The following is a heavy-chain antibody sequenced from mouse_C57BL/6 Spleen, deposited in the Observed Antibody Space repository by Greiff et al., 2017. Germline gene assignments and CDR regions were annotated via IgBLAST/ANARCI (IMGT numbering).Heavy chain of an antibody. V-gene: IGHV1-76*01. CDR1: GYTFTDYY. CDR2: IYPGSGNT. Sequence: VKLQESGAELVRPGASVKLSCKASGYTFTDYYINWVKQRPGQGLEWIARIYPGSGNTYYNEKFKGKATLTAEKSSSTAYMQLSSLTSEDSAVYFCAREMYDYDDAMDYWGQGTSVTVSS. J-gene: IGHJ4*01. CDR3: AREMYDYDDAMDY. D-gene: IGHD2-4*01.